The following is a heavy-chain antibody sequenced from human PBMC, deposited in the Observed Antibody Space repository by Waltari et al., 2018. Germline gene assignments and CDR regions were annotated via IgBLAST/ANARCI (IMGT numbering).Heavy chain of an antibody. V-gene: IGHV3-21*01. J-gene: IGHJ6*03. CDR1: GFTFSSYS. CDR3: ARRSRVRGVGVYYYMDV. Sequence: EVQLVESGGGLVKPGGSLRLSCAASGFTFSSYSMNWVRQAPGKGLEWVSSISSSSSYIYYADSVKGRFTISRDNAKNSLYLQMNSLRAEDTAVYYCARRSRVRGVGVYYYMDVWGKGTTVTISS. CDR2: ISSSSSYI. D-gene: IGHD3-10*01.